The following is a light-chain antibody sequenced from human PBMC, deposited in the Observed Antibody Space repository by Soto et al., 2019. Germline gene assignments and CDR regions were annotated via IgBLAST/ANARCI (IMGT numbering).Light chain of an antibody. V-gene: IGKV2-28*01. CDR2: LGS. CDR1: QSLLHINGHMY. J-gene: IGKJ2*01. Sequence: DIVMTQSRLSLPVTPGEPASISCRSSQSLLHINGHMYLDWFLQKPGQPPQLLIYLGSNRASGVPDRFSGSGSGTDFTLKISRVEAEDVGVYYCMQALQTPRTFGQGTKVEIK. CDR3: MQALQTPRT.